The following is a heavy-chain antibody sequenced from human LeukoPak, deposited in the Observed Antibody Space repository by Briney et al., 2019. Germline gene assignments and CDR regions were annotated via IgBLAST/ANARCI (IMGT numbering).Heavy chain of an antibody. V-gene: IGHV4-59*01. CDR3: ARGNYGSSGYYFYYYMDV. Sequence: SETLSLTCAVYGGSFSGYYWSWIRQPPGKGLEWIGYIYYSGSTNYNPSLKSRVTISVDTSKNQFPLKLTSVTAADTAVYYCARGNYGSSGYYFYYYMDVWGKGTTVTVSS. CDR1: GGSFSGYY. D-gene: IGHD3-10*01. J-gene: IGHJ6*03. CDR2: IYYSGST.